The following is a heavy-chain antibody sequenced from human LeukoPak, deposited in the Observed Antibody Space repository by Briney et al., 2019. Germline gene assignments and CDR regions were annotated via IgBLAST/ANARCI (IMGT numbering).Heavy chain of an antibody. CDR3: ASERSSAWNMFDAFDI. J-gene: IGHJ3*02. CDR2: ISSSSSTI. V-gene: IGHV3-48*01. D-gene: IGHD6-19*01. CDR1: GFTFSYYS. Sequence: GGSLRLSCAASGFTFSYYSMNWVRQAPGKGLEWVSYISSSSSTIYYADSVKGRFTISRDNAKNSLYLQMNSLRAEDTAVYYCASERSSAWNMFDAFDIWGQGTMVTVSS.